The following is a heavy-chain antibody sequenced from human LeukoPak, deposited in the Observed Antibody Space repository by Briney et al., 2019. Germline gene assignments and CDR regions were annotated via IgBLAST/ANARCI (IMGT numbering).Heavy chain of an antibody. J-gene: IGHJ4*02. CDR2: ISSSRSYI. Sequence: TGGSLRLSCAASGFTFSSYWMNWVRQAPGKGLEWVSSISSSRSYIYYADSVKGRFNISRDKAKKSLYLQKNRLREEDTAVYYCAREYSDYDILTGYYNAYYFDYWGQGTLVTVSS. CDR3: AREYSDYDILTGYYNAYYFDY. D-gene: IGHD3-9*01. V-gene: IGHV3-21*01. CDR1: GFTFSSYW.